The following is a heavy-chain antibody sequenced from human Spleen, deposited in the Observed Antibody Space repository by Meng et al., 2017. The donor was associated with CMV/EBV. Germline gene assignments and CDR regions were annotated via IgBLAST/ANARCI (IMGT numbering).Heavy chain of an antibody. CDR3: ARGRVRYSSSSTMYYFDY. D-gene: IGHD6-6*01. CDR2: IYYSGIT. V-gene: IGHV4-39*07. CDR1: GGSISSSTYY. Sequence: SETLSLTCTVSGGSISSSTYYWTWIRQPPGKGLEYIGSIYYSGITYYNPSLKSRVTILVDTSKNQFSLRLTSVTAADTAVYYCARGRVRYSSSSTMYYFDYWGQGTLVTVSS. J-gene: IGHJ4*02.